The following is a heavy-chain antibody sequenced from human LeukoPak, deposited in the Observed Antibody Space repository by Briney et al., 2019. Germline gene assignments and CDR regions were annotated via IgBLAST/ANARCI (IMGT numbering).Heavy chain of an antibody. J-gene: IGHJ4*02. CDR2: ISYDGSNK. Sequence: PGRSLRLSCAASGFTFSSYAMYWVRQALGKGMEWVALISYDGSNKYYADSVKGRFTISRDNSKNTLYLQMNSLTAEDTAVYYCARSGPGLVINYFDYWGQGTLVTVSS. CDR3: ARSGPGLVINYFDY. V-gene: IGHV3-30-3*01. CDR1: GFTFSSYA. D-gene: IGHD3/OR15-3a*01.